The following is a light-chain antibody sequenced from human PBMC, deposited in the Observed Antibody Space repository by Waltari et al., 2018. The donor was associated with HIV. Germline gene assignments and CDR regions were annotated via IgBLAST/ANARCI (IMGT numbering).Light chain of an antibody. CDR3: GTWDSSVSAGV. V-gene: IGLV1-51*01. CDR1: SSNIGYSF. J-gene: IGLJ3*02. CDR2: DNN. Sequence: QSVLTPPPPVSAAPGPWVATSCFGTSSNIGYSFVSRYNQPPETAPKLIINDNNRRPSGMPDGFSGSKSGTSATLAITGLQSGDEADYYCGTWDSSVSAGVFGGGTKVTVL.